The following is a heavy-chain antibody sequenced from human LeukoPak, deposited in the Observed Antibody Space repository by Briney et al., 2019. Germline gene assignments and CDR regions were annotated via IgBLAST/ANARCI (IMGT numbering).Heavy chain of an antibody. CDR2: IIPIFGTA. J-gene: IGHJ4*02. V-gene: IGHV1-69*13. CDR1: GGTFSSYA. D-gene: IGHD3-9*01. CDR3: TREAYDILTAWDPKTFDY. Sequence: ASVNVSCKASGGTFSSYAISWVRQAPGQGLEWMGGIIPIFGTANYAQKFQGRVTITADESTSTAYMELSSLRSEDTAVYYCTREAYDILTAWDPKTFDYWGQGALVTVSS.